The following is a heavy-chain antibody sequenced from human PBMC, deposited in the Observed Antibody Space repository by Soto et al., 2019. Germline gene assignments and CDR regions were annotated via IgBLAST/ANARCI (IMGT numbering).Heavy chain of an antibody. Sequence: EVHLVESGGGLVQPGGSLRLSCAASGFTFSNYWMSWVRQAPGKGLEWVANIKHDGSEKYYVDSVKGRFTISRDNAKNSLYLQMNSLRAEDTAVYYCARDEGGSWYLDTYWGQGTLVTVSS. J-gene: IGHJ4*02. CDR2: IKHDGSEK. V-gene: IGHV3-7*01. CDR1: GFTFSNYW. D-gene: IGHD2-15*01. CDR3: ARDEGGSWYLDTY.